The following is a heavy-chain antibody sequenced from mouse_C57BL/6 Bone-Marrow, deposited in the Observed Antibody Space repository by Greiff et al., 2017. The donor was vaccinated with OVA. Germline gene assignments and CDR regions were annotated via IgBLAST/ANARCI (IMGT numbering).Heavy chain of an antibody. D-gene: IGHD2-5*01. CDR2: IDPETGGT. V-gene: IGHV1-15*01. CDR1: GYTFTDYD. J-gene: IGHJ4*01. Sequence: VQLQQSGAELVRPGASVTLSCTASGYTFTDYDMHWVKQTPVHGLEWIGAIDPETGGTAYTQKFKGKAILTADKSSSTAYMDLRSLTSEDSAVYYCTRGYSNYYAMYYWGQGTSATVSS. CDR3: TRGYSNYYAMYY.